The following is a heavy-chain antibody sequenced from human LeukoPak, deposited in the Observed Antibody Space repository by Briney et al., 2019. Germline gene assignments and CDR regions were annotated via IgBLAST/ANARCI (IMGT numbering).Heavy chain of an antibody. CDR2: IYHSGST. Sequence: PSETLCLTCAVSGYSISSGYYWGWIRQPPGKGLEWIGSIYHSGSTYYNPSLKSRVTISVDTSKNQFSLKLSSVTAADTAVYYCARGLTYYDFWSGHHPGSYYMDVWGKGTTVTVSS. J-gene: IGHJ6*03. CDR1: GYSISSGYY. V-gene: IGHV4-38-2*01. D-gene: IGHD3-3*01. CDR3: ARGLTYYDFWSGHHPGSYYMDV.